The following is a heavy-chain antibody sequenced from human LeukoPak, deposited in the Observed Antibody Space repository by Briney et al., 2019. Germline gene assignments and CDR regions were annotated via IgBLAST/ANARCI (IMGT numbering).Heavy chain of an antibody. Sequence: GGSLRLSCAASGFTVSSNYMSWVRQAPGKGLVWVSRISGDGSITAYADSVKGRFTISRDNAKNTLYLQMNSLRAEDTAVYYCARGRAGNYYNHNDYWGQGTLVTASS. CDR2: ISGDGSIT. J-gene: IGHJ4*01. V-gene: IGHV3-74*01. CDR3: ARGRAGNYYNHNDY. CDR1: GFTVSSNY. D-gene: IGHD3-10*01.